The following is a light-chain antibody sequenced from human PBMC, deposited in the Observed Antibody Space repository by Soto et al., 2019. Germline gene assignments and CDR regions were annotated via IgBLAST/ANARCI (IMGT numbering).Light chain of an antibody. Sequence: EIVLTQSPATLSLSPGERATLSCRASQSVSSYLAWYQQKPGQAPRLLIYDASNRATGIPARFSGSGSGTDFALTISSLEPEDFAVYYCQQRSNWPLIVGGWTKVEIK. CDR1: QSVSSY. J-gene: IGKJ4*01. V-gene: IGKV3-11*01. CDR2: DAS. CDR3: QQRSNWPLI.